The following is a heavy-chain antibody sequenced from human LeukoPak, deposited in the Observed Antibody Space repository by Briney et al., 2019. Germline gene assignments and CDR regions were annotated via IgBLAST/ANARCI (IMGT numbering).Heavy chain of an antibody. V-gene: IGHV3-23*01. CDR3: AKDVNAYCSGDCSDY. CDR1: GFTFNNYA. CDR2: ISGSGGST. D-gene: IGHD2-21*01. Sequence: GGSLRLSCAASGFTFNNYAMSWVRQAPGKGLEWVSGISGSGGSTYYADSVKGRFTISRDNSKNMVSLEMNSLRTEDTAVYYCAKDVNAYCSGDCSDYWGQGTLVTVSS. J-gene: IGHJ4*02.